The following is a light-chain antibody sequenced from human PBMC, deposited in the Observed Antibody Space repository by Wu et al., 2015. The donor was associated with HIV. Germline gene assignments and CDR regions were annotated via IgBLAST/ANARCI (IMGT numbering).Light chain of an antibody. CDR2: DAS. J-gene: IGKJ2*01. CDR1: QNINNK. Sequence: IVMTQSPATLPVSPGERVTLSCRASQNINNKLAWYQQKPAQAPRLLIYDASTRATGIPGTFSGSGSETEFTLTINTVQSEDFALYYCHQYSTGPSSFGQGTKLEI. V-gene: IGKV3-15*01. CDR3: HQYSTGPSS.